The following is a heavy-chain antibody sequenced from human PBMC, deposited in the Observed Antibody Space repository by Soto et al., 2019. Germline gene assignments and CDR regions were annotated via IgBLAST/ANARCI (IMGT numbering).Heavy chain of an antibody. D-gene: IGHD5-12*01. Sequence: SQTLSLTCAISGDSASSNTASWNWIRQSPSRGLEWLGRTYFRSKWYNDYAVSVKSRIIINPDTSNNQFSLQLNSVTPEDTAVYFCAKGDNLGPKTGYAFDPWGQGIMVTVSS. V-gene: IGHV6-1*01. CDR1: GDSASSNTAS. CDR2: TYFRSKWYN. J-gene: IGHJ5*02. CDR3: AKGDNLGPKTGYAFDP.